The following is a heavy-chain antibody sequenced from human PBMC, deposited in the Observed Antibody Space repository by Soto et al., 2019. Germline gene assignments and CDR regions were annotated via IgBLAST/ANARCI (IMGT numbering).Heavy chain of an antibody. Sequence: QLQLQESGSGLVKPSQTLSLTCAVSGGSISSGGYSWIWIRQPPGKGLEWIGYIYHSGSTYYSPSLKSRVTISVDRSKHQFYLKLSSVTAADTAVYYCASRPSGSGFDPWGQGTLVTVSS. CDR3: ASRPSGSGFDP. D-gene: IGHD1-26*01. V-gene: IGHV4-30-2*01. J-gene: IGHJ5*02. CDR2: IYHSGST. CDR1: GGSISSGGYS.